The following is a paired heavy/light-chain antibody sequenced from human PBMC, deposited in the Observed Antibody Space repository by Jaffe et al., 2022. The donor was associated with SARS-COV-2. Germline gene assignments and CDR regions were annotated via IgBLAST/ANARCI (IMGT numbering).Light chain of an antibody. Sequence: DIQMTQSPSSVSASIGDRVDITCRASQGIFTWLAWFQQKPGKAPKLLIYSASTLQPGVPSRFSGSGSGTDFTLTISSLQPEDFATYYCQQTTSFPLTFGGGTKVEIK. CDR3: QQTTSFPLT. CDR1: QGIFTW. V-gene: IGKV1-12*01. J-gene: IGKJ4*01. CDR2: SAS.
Heavy chain of an antibody. J-gene: IGHJ4*02. CDR1: GFIFSESS. CDR2: VSSTGGAT. CDR3: AKAMAWNDVFFDH. Sequence: DVYLLESGGGLVQPGGSLKLSCAASGFIFSESSMSWVRQAPGKGLEWVASVSSTGGATYYSDSIQGRFIVSRDNSKNTLNLQLTSLRGEDTAIYYCAKAMAWNDVFFDHWGQGSLVTVSS. D-gene: IGHD1-1*01. V-gene: IGHV3-23*01.